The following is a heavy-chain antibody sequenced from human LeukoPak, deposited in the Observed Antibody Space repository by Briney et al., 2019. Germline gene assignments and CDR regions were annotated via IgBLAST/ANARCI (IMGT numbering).Heavy chain of an antibody. J-gene: IGHJ4*02. CDR1: GFTFSSYW. D-gene: IGHD1-26*01. CDR2: IKQDGSEK. V-gene: IGHV3-7*01. Sequence: RPGGSLRLSCAASGFTFSSYWMSWVRQAPGKGLEWVANIKQDGSEKYYVDSVKGRFTISRDNAKNSLYLQMNSLRAEDTAVYYCAREAIVGARLITYWGQGTLVTVSS. CDR3: AREAIVGARLITY.